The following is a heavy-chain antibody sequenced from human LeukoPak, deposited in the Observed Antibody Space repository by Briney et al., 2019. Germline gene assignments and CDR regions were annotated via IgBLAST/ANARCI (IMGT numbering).Heavy chain of an antibody. J-gene: IGHJ4*02. CDR2: INPNSGGT. D-gene: IGHD3-9*01. CDR3: ARDMPYYDILTGDY. V-gene: IGHV1-2*02. CDR1: GYTFSSYT. Sequence: ASVKVSCKASGYTFSSYTMNWVRQAPGQGLEWMGWINPNSGGTNYAQKFQGRVTMTRDTSISTAYMELSRLRSDDTAVYYCARDMPYYDILTGDYWGQGTLVTVSS.